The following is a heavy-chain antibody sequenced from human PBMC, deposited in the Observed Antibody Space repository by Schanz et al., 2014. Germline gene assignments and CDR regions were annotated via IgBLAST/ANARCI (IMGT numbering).Heavy chain of an antibody. D-gene: IGHD3-10*01. CDR2: INPSGGGT. V-gene: IGHV1-46*02. Sequence: QVQLVQSGAEVKKPGASVTVSCKASGYDFHIYAYSWVRQAPGQGLEWMGMINPSGGGTSYALRFQDRVTVTRDTSTDTAYLELTSLRSEDTAVYYCARGSPENMIRGELDYWGQGTLVTVSS. CDR1: GYDFHIYA. CDR3: ARGSPENMIRGELDY. J-gene: IGHJ4*02.